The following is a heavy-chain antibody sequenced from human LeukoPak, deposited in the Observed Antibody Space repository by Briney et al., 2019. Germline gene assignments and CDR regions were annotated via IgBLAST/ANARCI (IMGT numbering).Heavy chain of an antibody. Sequence: GSSVKVSCKASGGTFSSYAISWVRQAPGQGLEWMGGIIPIFGTANYAQKFQGRVTITADKSTSTAYMELSSLRSEDTAVYYCARDRHDYGDYKFLGYFDYWGQGTLVTVSS. CDR2: IIPIFGTA. J-gene: IGHJ4*02. CDR1: GGTFSSYA. CDR3: ARDRHDYGDYKFLGYFDY. D-gene: IGHD4-17*01. V-gene: IGHV1-69*06.